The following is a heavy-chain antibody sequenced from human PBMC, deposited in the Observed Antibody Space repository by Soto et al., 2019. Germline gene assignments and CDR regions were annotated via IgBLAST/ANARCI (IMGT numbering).Heavy chain of an antibody. CDR3: ARGYYYGSGRPTPGGMDV. CDR2: ISTYTGNT. V-gene: IGHV1-18*01. D-gene: IGHD3-10*01. Sequence: QVHLVQSGAEVKKPGASVKVSCKASGYTFTNYDINWVRQAPGQGLEWMGWISTYTGNTNYAQKLQGRVTMTTDTATSTAYMELRSLRPDDRAVYYCARGYYYGSGRPTPGGMDVWGQGTTVTVSS. CDR1: GYTFTNYD. J-gene: IGHJ6*02.